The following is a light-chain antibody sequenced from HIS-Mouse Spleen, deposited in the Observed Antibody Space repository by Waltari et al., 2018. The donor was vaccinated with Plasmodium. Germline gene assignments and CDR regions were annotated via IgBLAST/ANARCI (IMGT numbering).Light chain of an antibody. Sequence: SYELTQPPSVSVSPGQTASIPCPGAKLGVKYACWYQQKPGQSPVLVIYQDSKRPSGIPERFSGSNSGNTATLTISGTQAMDEADYYCQAWDSSTAVVFGGGTKLTVL. CDR2: QDS. J-gene: IGLJ2*01. V-gene: IGLV3-1*01. CDR3: QAWDSSTAVV. CDR1: KLGVKY.